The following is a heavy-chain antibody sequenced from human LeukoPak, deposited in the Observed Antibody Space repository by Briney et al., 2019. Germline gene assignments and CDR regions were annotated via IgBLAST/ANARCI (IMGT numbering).Heavy chain of an antibody. Sequence: GGSLRLSCAASGFTFSSYWMNWVRQAPGKGLEWVAAISYDGNNQHYGDPVKGRFTISRDNSKNTVFLQIDTLRTEDSAVYYCVKVYPTLTTSSVLGNWGQGTLVTVSS. V-gene: IGHV3-30*18. J-gene: IGHJ4*02. D-gene: IGHD4-17*01. CDR3: VKVYPTLTTSSVLGN. CDR2: ISYDGNNQ. CDR1: GFTFSSYW.